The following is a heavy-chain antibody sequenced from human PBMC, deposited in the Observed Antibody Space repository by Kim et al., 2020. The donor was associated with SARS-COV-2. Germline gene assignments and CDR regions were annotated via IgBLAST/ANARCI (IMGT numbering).Heavy chain of an antibody. CDR2: MAHDGSQQ. V-gene: IGHV3-30*18. J-gene: IGHJ6*02. CDR1: GFTFSLYG. Sequence: GGSLRLSCAASGFTFSLYGMHWVRQAPGKGLEWVAVMAHDGSQQYYVDSVKGRFLISRDNSKNTLYLQMNSLTTEDTAVYYCAKSEDLHKTWNDVNYAMDVWGQGTTVTVSS. CDR3: AKSEDLHKTWNDVNYAMDV. D-gene: IGHD1-1*01.